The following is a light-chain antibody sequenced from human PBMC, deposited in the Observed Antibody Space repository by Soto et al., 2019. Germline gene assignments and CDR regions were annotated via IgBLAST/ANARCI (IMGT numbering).Light chain of an antibody. Sequence: QSALPQPPSASGTPGQRVTISCSTSNSRSGSNYVYWYQQLPGTAPKLLIYRNDQRPSGVPDRFSGSKSGTSASLAISGLRSEDEADYYCAKWDGSRRVYVFGTGTKVTVL. CDR3: AKWDGSRRVYV. CDR1: NSRSGSNY. CDR2: RND. V-gene: IGLV1-47*01. J-gene: IGLJ1*01.